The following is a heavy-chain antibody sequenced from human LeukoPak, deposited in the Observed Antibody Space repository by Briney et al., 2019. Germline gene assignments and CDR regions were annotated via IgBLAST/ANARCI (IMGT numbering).Heavy chain of an antibody. D-gene: IGHD3-22*01. V-gene: IGHV3-23*01. CDR2: ISGSGGSA. CDR1: GFTFSNYA. J-gene: IGHJ4*02. Sequence: GGSLRLSGAASGFTFSNYAMSWVRQAPGKGLEWVSAISGSGGSAYYADSVKGRFTISRDNSKNTLYLQMNSLRAEDTAVYYCAKDQVWIVVGSFDYWGQGTLVTVSS. CDR3: AKDQVWIVVGSFDY.